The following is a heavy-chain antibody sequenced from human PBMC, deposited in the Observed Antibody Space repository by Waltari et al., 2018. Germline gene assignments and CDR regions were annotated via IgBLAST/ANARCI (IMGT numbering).Heavy chain of an antibody. V-gene: IGHV4-34*10. D-gene: IGHD6-13*01. CDR3: ARLYSSSWYRDY. Sequence: QVQLQESGPGLVKPSETLSLTCAVYGGSFSGYYWSWIRQPPGKGVEWIGETNHSGSTNYSPSLKSRVTISVDTSKNQFSLKLSSVTAADTAVYYCARLYSSSWYRDYWGQGTLVTVSS. CDR2: TNHSGST. J-gene: IGHJ4*02. CDR1: GGSFSGYY.